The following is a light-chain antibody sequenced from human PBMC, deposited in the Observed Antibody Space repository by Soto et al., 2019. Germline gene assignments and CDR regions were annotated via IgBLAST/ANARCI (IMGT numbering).Light chain of an antibody. Sequence: EIVLTQSPGTLSLSPGERVTLSCRASQSVSNNYLAWFQQMPGQAPRLLIYGASTRATGIPDRFSGSGSGTDFTLTISRPEPEDFATYYCQQAHSFPLTFGGGTKVEIK. CDR3: QQAHSFPLT. V-gene: IGKV3-20*01. CDR1: QSVSNNY. CDR2: GAS. J-gene: IGKJ4*01.